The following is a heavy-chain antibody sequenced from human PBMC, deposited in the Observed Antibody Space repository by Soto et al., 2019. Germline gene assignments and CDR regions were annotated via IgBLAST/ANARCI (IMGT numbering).Heavy chain of an antibody. CDR2: ISYDGSNK. CDR3: ARPQGRQQQLVYYYYYYGMDV. V-gene: IGHV3-30-3*01. CDR1: GFTFSSYA. D-gene: IGHD6-13*01. Sequence: SGGSLRLSCAASGFTFSSYAMHWVRQAPGKGLEWVAVISYDGSNKYYADSVKGRFTISRDNSKNTLYLQMNSLRAEDTAVYYCARPQGRQQQLVYYYYYYGMDVWGQGTTVTVSS. J-gene: IGHJ6*02.